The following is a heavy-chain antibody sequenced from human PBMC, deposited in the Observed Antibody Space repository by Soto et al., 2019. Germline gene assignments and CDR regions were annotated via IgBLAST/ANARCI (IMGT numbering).Heavy chain of an antibody. Sequence: SETLSLTCTVSGGSISSSSYYWGWIRQPPGKGLEWIGSIYYSGSTYYNPSLKSRVTISVDTSKNQFSLKLSSVTAADAAVYYCARGQSNIPPNWFDPWGQGTLVTVSS. J-gene: IGHJ5*02. V-gene: IGHV4-39*01. CDR1: GGSISSSSYY. D-gene: IGHD2-21*01. CDR3: ARGQSNIPPNWFDP. CDR2: IYYSGST.